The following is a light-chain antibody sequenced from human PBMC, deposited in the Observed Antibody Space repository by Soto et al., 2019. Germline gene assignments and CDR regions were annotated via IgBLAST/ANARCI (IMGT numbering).Light chain of an antibody. CDR1: RSDVGGYNY. J-gene: IGLJ1*01. CDR3: SSYTSSSTLAV. V-gene: IGLV2-14*01. Sequence: QSPLTQPASVSGSPGQSITISCTGTRSDVGGYNYVSWYQQHPGKAPKLMIYDVSNRPSGVSNRFSGSKSGNTASLTISGLQAEDEADYYCSSYTSSSTLAVFGTGTKVTVL. CDR2: DVS.